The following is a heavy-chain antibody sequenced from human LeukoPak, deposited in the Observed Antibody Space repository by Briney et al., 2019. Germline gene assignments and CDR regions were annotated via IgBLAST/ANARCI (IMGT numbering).Heavy chain of an antibody. CDR3: ARLVTMIVVAPRNMDV. V-gene: IGHV4-34*01. CDR1: GGSFSGYY. J-gene: IGHJ6*03. Sequence: PSETLSLTCAVYGGSFSGYYWSWIRQPPGKGLEWIGEINHSGSTNYNPSLKSRVTISVDTSKNQFSLKLSSVTAADTAVYYCARLVTMIVVAPRNMDVWGKGTTVTISS. D-gene: IGHD3-22*01. CDR2: INHSGST.